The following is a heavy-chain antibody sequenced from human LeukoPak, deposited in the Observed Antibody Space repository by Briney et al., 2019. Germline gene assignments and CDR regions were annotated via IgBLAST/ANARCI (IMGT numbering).Heavy chain of an antibody. V-gene: IGHV3-23*01. CDR3: AREWGAPRAFDI. Sequence: GGSLRLSLAASGFTFSSYAMSWVRQAPGKGLEWVSAISGSGGSTYYADSVKGRFTISRDNSKNTLYLQMNSLRAEDTAVYYCAREWGAPRAFDIWGQGTMVTVSS. CDR1: GFTFSSYA. J-gene: IGHJ3*02. CDR2: ISGSGGST. D-gene: IGHD1-26*01.